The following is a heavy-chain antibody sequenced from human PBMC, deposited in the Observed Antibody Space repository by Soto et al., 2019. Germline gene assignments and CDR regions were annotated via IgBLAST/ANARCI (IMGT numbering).Heavy chain of an antibody. D-gene: IGHD3-22*01. Sequence: EVQLVESGGGLVQPGGSLRLSCAASGFTFSSYSMNWVRQAPGKGLEWVSYISSSSRTIYYADSVKGRFTISRDNAKQLLYLQMNCLRAEDTAVYYCARDRFDYYDSSGYWRFDPWGQGTLVTVSS. CDR3: ARDRFDYYDSSGYWRFDP. CDR2: ISSSSRTI. J-gene: IGHJ5*02. V-gene: IGHV3-48*01. CDR1: GFTFSSYS.